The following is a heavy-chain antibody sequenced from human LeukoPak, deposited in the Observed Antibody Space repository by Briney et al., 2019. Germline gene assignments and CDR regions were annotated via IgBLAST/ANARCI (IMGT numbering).Heavy chain of an antibody. CDR1: GGSISSGDYY. Sequence: PSETLSLTCTVPGGSISSGDYYWSWIRQPPGKGLEWIGYIYYRGSTYYNPSLKSRVTISVDTSKNQFSLKLSSVTAADTAVYYCARVVFPFGVVIITPGTFDYWGQGTLVTVSS. D-gene: IGHD3-3*01. J-gene: IGHJ4*02. CDR2: IYYRGST. V-gene: IGHV4-30-4*08. CDR3: ARVVFPFGVVIITPGTFDY.